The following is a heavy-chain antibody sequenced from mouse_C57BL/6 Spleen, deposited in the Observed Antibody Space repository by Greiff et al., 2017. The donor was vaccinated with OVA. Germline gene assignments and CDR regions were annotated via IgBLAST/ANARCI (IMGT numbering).Heavy chain of an antibody. Sequence: QVQLQQPGAELVKPGASVKLSCKASGYTFTSYWMQWVKQRPGQGLEWIGEIDPSDSYTNYNQKFKGKATLTVDTSSSTAYMQLSSLTSEDSAVYYCARKRRYYLDYWGQGTTLTVSS. J-gene: IGHJ2*01. CDR3: ARKRRYYLDY. CDR2: IDPSDSYT. D-gene: IGHD1-1*01. V-gene: IGHV1-50*01. CDR1: GYTFTSYW.